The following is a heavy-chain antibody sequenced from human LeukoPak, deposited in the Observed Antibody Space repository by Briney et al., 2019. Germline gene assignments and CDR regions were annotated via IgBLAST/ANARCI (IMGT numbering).Heavy chain of an antibody. CDR3: ASYKQWLDGGHDY. J-gene: IGHJ4*02. CDR1: GGTFSSYA. V-gene: IGHV1-69*05. CDR2: IIPIFGTA. Sequence: GASVKVSCKASGGTFSSYAIIWVRQAPGQGLEWMGGIIPIFGTANYAQKFQGRVTITTDESTSTAYMELSSLRSEDTAVYYCASYKQWLDGGHDYWGQGTLVTVSS. D-gene: IGHD6-19*01.